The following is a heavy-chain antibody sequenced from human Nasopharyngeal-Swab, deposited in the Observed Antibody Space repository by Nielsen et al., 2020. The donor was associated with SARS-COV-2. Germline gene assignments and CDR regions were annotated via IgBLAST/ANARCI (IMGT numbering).Heavy chain of an antibody. CDR2: IYTSGST. J-gene: IGHJ4*02. D-gene: IGHD2-15*01. V-gene: IGHV4-4*08. CDR3: ARDWGGYCSGGSCRDY. Sequence: SETLSLTCAVYGGSFSGYYWSWIRQPPGKGLEWIGRIYTSGSTNYNPSLKSRVTISVDTSKNQFSLKLSSVTAADTAVYYCARDWGGYCSGGSCRDYWGQGTLVTVSS. CDR1: GGSFSGYY.